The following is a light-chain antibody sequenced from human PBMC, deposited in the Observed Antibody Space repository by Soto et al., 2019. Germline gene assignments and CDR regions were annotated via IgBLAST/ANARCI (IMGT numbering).Light chain of an antibody. CDR1: STDVGDYHF. V-gene: IGLV2-8*01. CDR2: EIN. CDR3: SSYVGSDSRLL. Sequence: QSALTQPPSASGSPGQSVTISCTGTSTDVGDYHFVSWYQQHPGKAPKLMIYEINKQPSGVLDRFSGSKYGGTAYLTVSGLQAEDEADYYCSSYVGSDSRLLFGGGTKLTVL. J-gene: IGLJ2*01.